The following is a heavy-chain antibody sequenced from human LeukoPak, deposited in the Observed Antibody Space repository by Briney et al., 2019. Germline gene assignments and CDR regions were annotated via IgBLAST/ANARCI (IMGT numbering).Heavy chain of an antibody. J-gene: IGHJ6*03. D-gene: IGHD3-10*01. Sequence: SETLSLTCTVSGGSISSGSYYWSWIRQPAGKGLEWIGRIYTSGSTNYNPSLKSRVTISVDTSKNQFSLKLSSVTAADTAVYYCARVSFERFGELFYYYYMDVWGKGTTVTVSS. CDR3: ARVSFERFGELFYYYYMDV. V-gene: IGHV4-61*02. CDR2: IYTSGST. CDR1: GGSISSGSYY.